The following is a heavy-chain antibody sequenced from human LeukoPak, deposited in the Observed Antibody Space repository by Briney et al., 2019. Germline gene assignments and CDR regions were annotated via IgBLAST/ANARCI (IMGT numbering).Heavy chain of an antibody. CDR3: ARGGYEEWDLRPAFDI. J-gene: IGHJ3*02. V-gene: IGHV3-21*01. D-gene: IGHD1-26*01. CDR1: GFTFNNYA. Sequence: GGSLRLSCAASGFTFNNYAVNWVRQAPGKGLEWVSSISTRTFHVYYADSLKGRFTISRDNAKNSLFLQMNSLRAEDTAVYYCARGGYEEWDLRPAFDIWGQGTMVTVSS. CDR2: ISTRTFHV.